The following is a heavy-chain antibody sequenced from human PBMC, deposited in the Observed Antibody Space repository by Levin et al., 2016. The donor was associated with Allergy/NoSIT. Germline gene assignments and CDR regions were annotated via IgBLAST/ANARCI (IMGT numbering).Heavy chain of an antibody. Sequence: GGSLRLSCVASGFSFRTYSLNWVRQAPGKGLEWVSSISSTSTYIHYADSVKGRFTISRDNAKKTLYLQMNSLRVEDTAVYYCAPTPMVTTTQGDFDRWGQGTLVTVSS. CDR1: GFSFRTYS. J-gene: IGHJ4*02. CDR3: APTPMVTTTQGDFDR. D-gene: IGHD4-17*01. V-gene: IGHV3-21*01. CDR2: ISSTSTYI.